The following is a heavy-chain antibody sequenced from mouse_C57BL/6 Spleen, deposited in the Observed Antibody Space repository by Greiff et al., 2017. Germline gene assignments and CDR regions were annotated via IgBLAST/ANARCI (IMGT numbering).Heavy chain of an antibody. V-gene: IGHV1-69*01. J-gene: IGHJ3*01. Sequence: VQLQQSGAELVMPGASVKLSCKASGYTFTSYWMHWVKQRPGQGLEWIGEIDPSDSYTNYNQKFKGKSTLTVDKSSSTAYMQLSSLTSEDSAVYCCARGVKSDYGFAYWGQGTLVTVSA. CDR3: ARGVKSDYGFAY. CDR2: IDPSDSYT. D-gene: IGHD2-13*01. CDR1: GYTFTSYW.